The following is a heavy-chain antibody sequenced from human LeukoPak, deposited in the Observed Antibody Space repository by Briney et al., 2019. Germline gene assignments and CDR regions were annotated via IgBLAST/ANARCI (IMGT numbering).Heavy chain of an antibody. CDR1: GDSVSSSSHH. V-gene: IGHV4-39*01. J-gene: IGHJ5*02. CDR2: IYYSGNT. D-gene: IGHD2-2*01. CDR3: ARQLAYCSSTSCYGQNWFDP. Sequence: SETLSLTCTGSGDSVSSSSHHWGWIRQPPGKGLEWIGSIYYSGNTYYNPSLKSRVTISVDTSKNQFSLKLSSVTAADTAVYYCARQLAYCSSTSCYGQNWFDPWGQGTLVTVSS.